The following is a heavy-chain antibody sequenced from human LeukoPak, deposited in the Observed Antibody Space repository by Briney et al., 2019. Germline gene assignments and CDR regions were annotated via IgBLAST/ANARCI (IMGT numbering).Heavy chain of an antibody. D-gene: IGHD1-26*01. CDR3: ARGSIVGATRNYFDY. V-gene: IGHV5-51*01. CDR1: GYSVTSYW. CDR2: IYPGDSDT. Sequence: EESLKISCKGSGYSVTSYWIGWVRQMPGKGLEWMGIIYPGDSDTRYSPSFQGQVTISADKSISTAYLQWSNLKASDTAMYYCARGSIVGATRNYFDYWGQGTQVTVSS. J-gene: IGHJ4*02.